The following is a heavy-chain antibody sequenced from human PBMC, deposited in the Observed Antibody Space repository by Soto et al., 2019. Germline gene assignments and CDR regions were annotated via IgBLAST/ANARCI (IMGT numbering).Heavy chain of an antibody. J-gene: IGHJ6*02. CDR3: GRENYYYGMDV. CDR1: GFTVSTDW. Sequence: GGSLRLSCAASGFTVSTDWMYWVRQAPGKGLEWVSVIKSGGNTYYADSVEGRFTISRDNSKNTVYLQMNSLRGEDTAVYYCGRENYYYGMDVWGQGTTVTVSS. CDR2: IKSGGNT. V-gene: IGHV3-66*01.